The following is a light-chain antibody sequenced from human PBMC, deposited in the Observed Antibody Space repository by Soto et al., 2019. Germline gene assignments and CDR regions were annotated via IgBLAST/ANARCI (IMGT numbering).Light chain of an antibody. Sequence: EIVMTQSPGTLSVSPVERVTLSCRASQNVNINLAWYQQRPGQAPRVLIYGASNRASGIPDRFSGSGSGTDFTLTISSLEPDDFALDYCQQYKDWPPLTFGGGTRVEIK. CDR2: GAS. CDR3: QQYKDWPPLT. V-gene: IGKV3D-15*01. CDR1: QNVNIN. J-gene: IGKJ4*01.